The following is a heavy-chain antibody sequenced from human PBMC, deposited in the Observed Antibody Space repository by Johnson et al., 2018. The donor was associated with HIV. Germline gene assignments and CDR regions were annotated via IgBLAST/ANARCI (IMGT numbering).Heavy chain of an antibody. CDR3: ARVEWELELLGAFDI. V-gene: IGHV3-NL1*01. J-gene: IGHJ3*02. CDR2: IYSGGST. Sequence: QVQLVESGGVVVQPGGSLRLSCAASGFTFDDYAMHWVRQAPGKGLEWVSVIYSGGSTYYADSVKGRFTISRDNSKNTLYLQMNSLRAEDTAVYYCARVEWELELLGAFDIWGQGTMVTVSS. CDR1: GFTFDDYA. D-gene: IGHD1-7*01.